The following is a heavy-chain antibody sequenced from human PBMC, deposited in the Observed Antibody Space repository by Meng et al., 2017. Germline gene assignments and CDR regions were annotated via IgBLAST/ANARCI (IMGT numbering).Heavy chain of an antibody. CDR1: GGSFSGYY. V-gene: IGHV4-34*01. CDR3: ARRGIAARPFYY. J-gene: IGHJ4*02. Sequence: QVRLQQWGAGLLKPSEARSLACAVYGGSFSGYYWSWIRQPPGKGLEWIEEINHSVSTNYHPSLKSRVTISVDTSKIQFSLKLSSVTAADTAVYYCARRGIAARPFYYWGQGTLVTVSS. CDR2: INHSVST. D-gene: IGHD6-6*01.